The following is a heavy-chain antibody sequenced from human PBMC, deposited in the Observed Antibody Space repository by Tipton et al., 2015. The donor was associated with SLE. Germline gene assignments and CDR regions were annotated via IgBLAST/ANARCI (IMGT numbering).Heavy chain of an antibody. CDR3: ARIVWRQQLVRVDY. J-gene: IGHJ4*02. CDR2: IYYSGGT. Sequence: LRLSCTVSGGSISSSSYYWGWIRQPPGKGLVWIGRIYYSGGTYYNPSLKIRVTISVDTSKNQFTLKLSSVTAADTAVYYCARIVWRQQLVRVDYWGQGTLVTVSS. V-gene: IGHV4-39*06. D-gene: IGHD6-13*01. CDR1: GGSISSSSYY.